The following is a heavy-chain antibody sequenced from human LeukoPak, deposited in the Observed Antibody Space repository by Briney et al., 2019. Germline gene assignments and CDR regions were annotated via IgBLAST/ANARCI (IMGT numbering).Heavy chain of an antibody. D-gene: IGHD1-14*01. CDR3: TRDRSRAEDD. Sequence: PGGSLRLSCAASGFTFSGHWRSWVRQAPGKGLEWVANINQGGSDKYYVDLVKGRSTISRTTANNLLFLQMNTLRAETTAGYYGTRDRSRAEDDWGRRGMVTVCS. V-gene: IGHV3-7*01. CDR1: GFTFSGHW. CDR2: INQGGSDK. J-gene: IGHJ4*02.